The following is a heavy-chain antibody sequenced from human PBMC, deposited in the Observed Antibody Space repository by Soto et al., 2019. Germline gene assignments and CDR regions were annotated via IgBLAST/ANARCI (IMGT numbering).Heavy chain of an antibody. Sequence: ASVKVSCKASGYTFTSYAMHWVRQAPGQRLEWMGWINAGNGNTKYSQKFQGRVTITRDTSASTAYMELSSLRSEDTAVYYCARGAEYCSSTSCHRYYYYGMDVWGQGTTVTVSS. CDR2: INAGNGNT. CDR3: ARGAEYCSSTSCHRYYYYGMDV. J-gene: IGHJ6*02. CDR1: GYTFTSYA. D-gene: IGHD2-2*01. V-gene: IGHV1-3*01.